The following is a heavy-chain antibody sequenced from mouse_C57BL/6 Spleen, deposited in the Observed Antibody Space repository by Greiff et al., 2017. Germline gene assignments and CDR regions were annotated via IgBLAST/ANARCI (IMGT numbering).Heavy chain of an antibody. CDR2: INPNNGGT. J-gene: IGHJ2*01. CDR3: EALVVGEDFDY. D-gene: IGHD1-1*01. Sequence: VQLQQSGPELVKPGASVKMSCKASGYTFTDYNMHWVKQSHGKSLEWIGYINPNNGGTSYNQKFKGKATLTVNKSSSTAYMELRSLTSEDSAVYYCEALVVGEDFDYWGQGTTLTVSS. CDR1: GYTFTDYN. V-gene: IGHV1-22*01.